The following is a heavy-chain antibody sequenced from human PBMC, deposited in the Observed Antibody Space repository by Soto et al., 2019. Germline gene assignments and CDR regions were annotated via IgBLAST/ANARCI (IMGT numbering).Heavy chain of an antibody. V-gene: IGHV4-34*01. D-gene: IGHD3-9*01. CDR3: ASQGLPYFDWPPPPPYYMNV. Sequence: SETLSLTCAVYGGSFSGYYWSWIRQPPGKGLEWIGEINHSGNTNYNPSLKSRVTISVDKSKNQFSLKMNSVTAADTAVYYCASQGLPYFDWPPPPPYYMNVWGKGTRVTVSS. J-gene: IGHJ6*03. CDR2: INHSGNT. CDR1: GGSFSGYY.